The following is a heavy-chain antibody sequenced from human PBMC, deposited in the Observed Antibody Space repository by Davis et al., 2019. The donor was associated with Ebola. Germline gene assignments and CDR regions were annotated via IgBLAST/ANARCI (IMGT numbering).Heavy chain of an antibody. V-gene: IGHV3-30-3*01. J-gene: IGHJ4*02. D-gene: IGHD1-26*01. Sequence: GGSLRLSCAASGFTFSSYAMHWVRQAPGKGLEWVAVISYDGSNKYYADSVKGRFTISRDNAKNSLYLQMNSLRAEDTAVYYCAKDSVGATPYFDYWGQGTLVTVSS. CDR1: GFTFSSYA. CDR2: ISYDGSNK. CDR3: AKDSVGATPYFDY.